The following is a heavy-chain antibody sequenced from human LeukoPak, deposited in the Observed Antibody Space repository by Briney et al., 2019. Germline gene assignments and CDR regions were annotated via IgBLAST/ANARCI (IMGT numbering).Heavy chain of an antibody. CDR2: IGGRGGST. CDR3: GKEGGA. Sequence: GGSLRLSCAASGFRFSDFTMTWVRQAPGKGPERVSAIGGRGGSTYYADSLGGRFTISRDNSKDMLYLQMNSLKVEDTATYYCGKEGGAWGQGTKVTVSS. J-gene: IGHJ5*02. V-gene: IGHV3-23*01. CDR1: GFRFSDFT. D-gene: IGHD3-16*01.